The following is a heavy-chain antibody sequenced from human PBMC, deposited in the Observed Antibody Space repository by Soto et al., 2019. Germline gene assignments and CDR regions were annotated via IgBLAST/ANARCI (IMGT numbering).Heavy chain of an antibody. CDR3: AKSAGSNAYYPNDY. D-gene: IGHD3-16*01. CDR1: GFTFSSYA. J-gene: IGHJ4*02. CDR2: ISGSGIST. Sequence: GGSLRLSGAASGFTFSSYAMTCVRQAPGKGLEWVSSISGSGISTYYADSVKGRFTISRDNSKNTLYLQMNSLRAEDAAVYYCAKSAGSNAYYPNDYWGQGTLVTVSS. V-gene: IGHV3-23*01.